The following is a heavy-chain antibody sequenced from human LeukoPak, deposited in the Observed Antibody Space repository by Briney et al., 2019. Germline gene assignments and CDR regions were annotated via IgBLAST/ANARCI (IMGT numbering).Heavy chain of an antibody. Sequence: PSETLSLTCTVSGGSISSSSYYWGWIRQPPGKGLEWIGSIYYSGSTYYNPSLRSRVTISVDTSKNQFSLKLSSVTAADTAVYYCARLMGIRVGLRLGELSLPHRTYYMDVWGKGTTVTISS. CDR1: GGSISSSSYY. CDR2: IYYSGST. J-gene: IGHJ6*03. V-gene: IGHV4-39*01. CDR3: ARLMGIRVGLRLGELSLPHRTYYMDV. D-gene: IGHD3-16*02.